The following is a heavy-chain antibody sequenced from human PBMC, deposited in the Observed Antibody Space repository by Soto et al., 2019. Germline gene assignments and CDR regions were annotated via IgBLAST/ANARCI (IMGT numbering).Heavy chain of an antibody. D-gene: IGHD3-9*01. J-gene: IGHJ2*01. Sequence: QVQLQQWGAGPLRPLETLSLTCGVSGGSFSGYYWAWISQSPGQGLEWIGEITDRGSINYNPSLKIRVSISVDTTKNHVSLILMSGAAADTAVYYCARESHDILTGPPWVWYFDLWGRGTLVT. CDR2: ITDRGSI. CDR3: ARESHDILTGPPWVWYFDL. CDR1: GGSFSGYY. V-gene: IGHV4-34*01.